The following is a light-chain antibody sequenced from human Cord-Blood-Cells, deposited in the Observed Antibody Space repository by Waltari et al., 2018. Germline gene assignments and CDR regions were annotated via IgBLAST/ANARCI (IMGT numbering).Light chain of an antibody. V-gene: IGLV1-47*01. CDR1: SSNIGSNY. CDR3: AAWDDSRSGPV. CDR2: RNN. J-gene: IGLJ3*02. Sequence: QSVLTQPPSASGTPGQRVTISCSGSSSNIGSNYVYWYQELPGTAPKLLIYRNNQRPSGVPGRFSGSKSGTSSSLAISGLRSEDEADYYCAAWDDSRSGPVFGGGTKLTV.